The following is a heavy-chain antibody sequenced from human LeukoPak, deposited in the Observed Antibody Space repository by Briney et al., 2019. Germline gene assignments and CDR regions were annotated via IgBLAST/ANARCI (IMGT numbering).Heavy chain of an antibody. Sequence: GGSLRLSCAASGFTFSSYWMHWVRQAPGKGLVWVSRINSDGSSTSYADSVKGRFTISRDNAKNTLYLQMNSLRAEDTAVYYCARARDTAFSPDAFDIWGQGTMVTVSS. V-gene: IGHV3-74*01. J-gene: IGHJ3*02. CDR2: INSDGSST. D-gene: IGHD5-18*01. CDR3: ARARDTAFSPDAFDI. CDR1: GFTFSSYW.